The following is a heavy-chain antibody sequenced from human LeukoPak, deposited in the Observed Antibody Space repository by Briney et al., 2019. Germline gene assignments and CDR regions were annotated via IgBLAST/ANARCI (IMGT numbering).Heavy chain of an antibody. V-gene: IGHV1-2*02. CDR3: ARDSSSWGDYYYGMDV. D-gene: IGHD6-13*01. CDR1: GYTFTGYY. J-gene: IGHJ6*02. CDR2: INPDSGGT. Sequence: RASVKVSCTASGYTFTGYYMNWVRQAPGQGLEWMGWINPDSGGTNYAQKFQGRVTMTRDTSISTAYMELSRLTSDDTAVYYCARDSSSWGDYYYGMDVWGQGTTVTVSS.